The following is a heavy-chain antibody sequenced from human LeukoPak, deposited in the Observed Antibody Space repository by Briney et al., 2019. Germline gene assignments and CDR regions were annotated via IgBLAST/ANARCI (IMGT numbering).Heavy chain of an antibody. Sequence: GESLKISCKGSGYNFATYWIGWVRQMPGKGLEWMGIFYPDDSDNRYSTSFQGHVTISVDKSISTAYLQWNSLKASDTAMYYCVRHVNWGSGYLDYWGQGTLVTVSS. V-gene: IGHV5-51*01. CDR1: GYNFATYW. CDR3: VRHVNWGSGYLDY. CDR2: FYPDDSDN. D-gene: IGHD7-27*01. J-gene: IGHJ4*02.